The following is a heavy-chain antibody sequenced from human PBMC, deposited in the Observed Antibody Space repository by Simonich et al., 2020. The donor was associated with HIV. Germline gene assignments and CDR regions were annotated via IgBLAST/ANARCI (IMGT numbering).Heavy chain of an antibody. CDR1: GYTFPGYY. D-gene: IGHD2-21*02. V-gene: IGHV1-2*06. Sequence: QVQLVQSGAEVKKPGASVKVSCKASGYTFPGYYMHWVGQAPGQGLEWMGRINPNSGGTNYAQKFQGRVTMTRDTSISTAYMELSRLRSDDTAVYYCASQVGVVVTAIPYYFDYWGQGTLVTVSS. CDR2: INPNSGGT. J-gene: IGHJ4*02. CDR3: ASQVGVVVTAIPYYFDY.